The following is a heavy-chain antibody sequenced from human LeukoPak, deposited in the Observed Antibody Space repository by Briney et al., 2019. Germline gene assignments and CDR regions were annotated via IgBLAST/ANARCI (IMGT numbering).Heavy chain of an antibody. Sequence: GGSLRLSCTGSGFTFGDYDMNWFRQAPGKGLEWVSVIRSKPYGGTTEYAASVRGRFIISRDGSKRIAYLQMNSLKTEDTAVYYCSRAAQWVSGNDFWGQGTLVTASS. J-gene: IGHJ4*02. CDR1: GFTFGDYD. V-gene: IGHV3-49*01. CDR2: IRSKPYGGTT. D-gene: IGHD1-26*01. CDR3: SRAAQWVSGNDF.